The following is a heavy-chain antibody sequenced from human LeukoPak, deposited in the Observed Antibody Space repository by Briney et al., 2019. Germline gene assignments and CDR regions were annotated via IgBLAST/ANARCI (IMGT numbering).Heavy chain of an antibody. CDR3: ATSSTLIVVVATAIRDY. D-gene: IGHD2-2*02. CDR1: GFTFSSYA. V-gene: IGHV3-23*01. J-gene: IGHJ4*02. CDR2: INSYGDST. Sequence: GGSLRLSCAASGFTFSSYAMSWVRQAPGKGLEWVSTINSYGDSTYYADSVKGRFTISRDNSGNTLHLQMSSLRAEDTAVYYCATSSTLIVVVATAIRDYWGQGTLVTVSS.